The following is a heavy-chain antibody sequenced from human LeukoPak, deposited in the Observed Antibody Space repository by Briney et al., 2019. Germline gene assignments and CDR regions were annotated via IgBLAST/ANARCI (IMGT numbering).Heavy chain of an antibody. Sequence: SETLSLTCTVSGGSISSYHWSWIRQPPGKGLEWIGYIYYSGSTNYNPPLKSRVTISVDMSKNQFSLKLSSVTAADTAVYYCARVGWDGAFDIWGQGTMVTVSS. J-gene: IGHJ3*02. CDR2: IYYSGST. V-gene: IGHV4-59*08. CDR3: ARVGWDGAFDI. CDR1: GGSISSYH. D-gene: IGHD1-26*01.